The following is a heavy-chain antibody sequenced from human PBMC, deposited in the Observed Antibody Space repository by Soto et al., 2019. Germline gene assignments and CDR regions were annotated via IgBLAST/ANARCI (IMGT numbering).Heavy chain of an antibody. Sequence: QVQLVQSGAEVKKPGSSVKVSCKASGGTFSSYTINWVRQAPGQGLEWMGRIIPILGIANYAQKFQGRVTFTXXKSTSTAYMELSSLRSEDTAVYYCARHYGDYNGGYWGQGTLVTVSS. CDR3: ARHYGDYNGGY. CDR2: IIPILGIA. J-gene: IGHJ4*02. V-gene: IGHV1-69*02. D-gene: IGHD4-17*01. CDR1: GGTFSSYT.